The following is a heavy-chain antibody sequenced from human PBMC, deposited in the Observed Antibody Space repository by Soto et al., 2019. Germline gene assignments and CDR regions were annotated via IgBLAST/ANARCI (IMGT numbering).Heavy chain of an antibody. Sequence: SVKVSCKASGGTFSSYAISWVRQAPGQGLEWMGEIIPIFGTANYAQKFQGRVTITADESTSTAYMELSSLRSEDTAVYYCARGQGYYYYYGMDVWGQGTTVTVSS. CDR3: ARGQGYYYYYGMDV. J-gene: IGHJ6*02. V-gene: IGHV1-69*13. CDR1: GGTFSSYA. CDR2: IIPIFGTA.